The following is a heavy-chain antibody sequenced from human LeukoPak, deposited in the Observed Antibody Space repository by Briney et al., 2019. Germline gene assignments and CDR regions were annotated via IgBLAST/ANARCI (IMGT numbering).Heavy chain of an antibody. V-gene: IGHV4-34*01. CDR1: GGSFSGYY. CDR2: INHSGSI. Sequence: SETLSLTCAVYGGSFSGYYWSWIRQPPGKGLEWIGEINHSGSINYNPSLKSRVTISVDTSKNQFSLKLSSVTAADTAVYYCARTAAFEVDYWGQGTLVTVSS. J-gene: IGHJ4*02. D-gene: IGHD6-13*01. CDR3: ARTAAFEVDY.